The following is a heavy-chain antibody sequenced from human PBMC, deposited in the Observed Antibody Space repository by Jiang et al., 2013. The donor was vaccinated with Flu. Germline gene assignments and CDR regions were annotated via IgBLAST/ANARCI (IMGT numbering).Heavy chain of an antibody. J-gene: IGHJ3*01. CDR3: ARMATATLGAFDV. V-gene: IGHV1-18*01. CDR2: ISIDNGKT. D-gene: IGHD5-24*01. Sequence: ISWVRQAPGQGLEWMGWISIDNGKTKFAQKFQDRVSMTADTSTSTAKMELRSLRSDDTAVYYCARMATATLGAFDVWGQGTMVTVSS.